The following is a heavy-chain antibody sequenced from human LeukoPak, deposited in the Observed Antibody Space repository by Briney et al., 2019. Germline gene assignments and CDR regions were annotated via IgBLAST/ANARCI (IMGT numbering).Heavy chain of an antibody. CDR3: ARDLVSAGFDI. CDR2: INTNTGIP. J-gene: IGHJ3*02. Sequence: ASVKVSCKTSGYTFTDLYIHWVRQAPGQGLELMGWINTNTGIPTYAQGFAGRFVFSLDTSVTTSYLQITSLKPEDTAVYYCARDLVSAGFDIWGQGTMVTVSS. CDR1: GYTFTDLY. D-gene: IGHD6-6*01. V-gene: IGHV7-4-1*02.